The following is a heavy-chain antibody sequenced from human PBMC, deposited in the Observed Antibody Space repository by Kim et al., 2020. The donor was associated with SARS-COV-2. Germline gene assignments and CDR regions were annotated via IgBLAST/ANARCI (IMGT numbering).Heavy chain of an antibody. Sequence: GESLKISCKGSGYSFTSYWISWVRQIPGKGLEWRGRIDPSDSYTNYSPSFQGHVTISADKSISTAYLQWSSLKASDTAMYYCARLEREERNFDWINWGQGTLVTVAS. CDR2: IDPSDSYT. D-gene: IGHD3-9*01. CDR1: GYSFTSYW. J-gene: IGHJ4*02. V-gene: IGHV5-10-1*01. CDR3: ARLEREERNFDWIN.